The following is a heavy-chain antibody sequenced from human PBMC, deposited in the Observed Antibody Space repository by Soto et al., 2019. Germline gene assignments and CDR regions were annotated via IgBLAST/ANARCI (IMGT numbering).Heavy chain of an antibody. CDR3: ARDLLHKGYCSGGSCYYYYLDY. J-gene: IGHJ4*02. CDR1: GGSISSYY. CDR2: IYTSGST. V-gene: IGHV4-4*07. Sequence: SETLSLTCTVSGGSISSYYWSWIRQPAGKGLEWIGRIYTSGSTNYNPSLKSRVTMSVDTSKNQFSLKLSSVTAADTAVYYCARDLLHKGYCSGGSCYYYYLDYWGQGTLVTVS. D-gene: IGHD2-15*01.